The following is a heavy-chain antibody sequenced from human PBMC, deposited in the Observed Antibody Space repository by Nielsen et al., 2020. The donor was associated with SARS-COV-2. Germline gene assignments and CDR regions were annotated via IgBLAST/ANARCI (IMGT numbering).Heavy chain of an antibody. V-gene: IGHV3-30*18. CDR3: AKDWTAIVVVPSGGVDY. CDR1: VFTFSTYG. CDR2: ISYDGSNK. J-gene: IGHJ4*02. Sequence: GESLKISCAASVFTFSTYGMHWVRQAPGKGLEWVAAISYDGSNKYYVDSVKGRFTISRDNSKNTLYLQMSSLREEDTAVYYCAKDWTAIVVVPSGGVDYWGQGTLVTVSS. D-gene: IGHD2-15*01.